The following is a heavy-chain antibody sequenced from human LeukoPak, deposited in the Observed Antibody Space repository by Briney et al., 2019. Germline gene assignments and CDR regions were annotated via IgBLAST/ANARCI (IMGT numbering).Heavy chain of an antibody. CDR3: ARVGEDIGFDY. Sequence: ASVTVPCTASGYTFTGSTIHWVRQAPGQRLEWMGWINAGNANTRYSQKFQGRVTITRDTSASTAYMELSSLRSEDTAVYYCARVGEDIGFDYWGQGTLVTVSS. D-gene: IGHD5-12*01. CDR1: GYTFTGST. CDR2: INAGNANT. V-gene: IGHV1-3*01. J-gene: IGHJ4*02.